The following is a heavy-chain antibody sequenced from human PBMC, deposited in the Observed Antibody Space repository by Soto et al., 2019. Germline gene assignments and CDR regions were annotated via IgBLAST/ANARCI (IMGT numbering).Heavy chain of an antibody. J-gene: IGHJ4*02. D-gene: IGHD3-9*01. Sequence: SVKVSFKASGFTFSSSVVQWVRQTRGQRLEWMGWIAVGSGNTKHAENFQERVTITWDLSTSTAYMELSSLRSEDTAVYYCAAGDYFALDSWGQGTPVTVSS. CDR3: AAGDYFALDS. CDR1: GFTFSSSV. CDR2: IAVGSGNT. V-gene: IGHV1-58*01.